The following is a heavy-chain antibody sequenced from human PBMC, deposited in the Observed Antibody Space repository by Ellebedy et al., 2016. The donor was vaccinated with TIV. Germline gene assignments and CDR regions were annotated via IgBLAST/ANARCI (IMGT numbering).Heavy chain of an antibody. CDR3: ARTGNGYFQH. Sequence: SETLSLXXTVSGGSINSSSYYWGWIRQPPGKGLEWIGSIYYSGSTNYNPSLKSRVTISVDTSKNLFSLKLSSVTAADTAVYYCARTGNGYFQHWGQGTLVTVSS. CDR1: GGSINSSSYY. J-gene: IGHJ1*01. CDR2: IYYSGST. D-gene: IGHD4-23*01. V-gene: IGHV4-39*07.